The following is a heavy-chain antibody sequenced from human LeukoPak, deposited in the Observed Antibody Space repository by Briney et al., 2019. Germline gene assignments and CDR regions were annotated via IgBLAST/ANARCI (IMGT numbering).Heavy chain of an antibody. CDR2: IGPSGTAI. V-gene: IGHV3-48*03. Sequence: GGSLRLSCAASGFTFSSYAMNWVRQAPGRGLEWVSYIGPSGTAIYYADSVKGRFTISRDNGKNSLYLQMNSLRADDTAFYYCARDTLGEGEDANYAVYYFDYWGQGTVVTVSS. CDR1: GFTFSSYA. D-gene: IGHD4/OR15-4a*01. CDR3: ARDTLGEGEDANYAVYYFDY. J-gene: IGHJ4*02.